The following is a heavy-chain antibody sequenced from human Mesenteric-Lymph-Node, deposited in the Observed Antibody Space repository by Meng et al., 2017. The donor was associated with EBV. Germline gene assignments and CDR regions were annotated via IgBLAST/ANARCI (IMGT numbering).Heavy chain of an antibody. CDR1: GGSISIYNW. CDR2: IYHSGST. J-gene: IGHJ5*02. CDR3: AKVDGSGRSNWFDP. Sequence: QVPRPGSGPGLVKPSGTRSPTCAVSGGSISIYNWWSWVRQPPGKGLEWIGEIYHSGSTNNNPSLRSRVTISVDKSKNQFSLRLSSVTAADTAVYYCAKVDGSGRSNWFDPWGQGTLVTVSS. V-gene: IGHV4-4*02. D-gene: IGHD3-10*01.